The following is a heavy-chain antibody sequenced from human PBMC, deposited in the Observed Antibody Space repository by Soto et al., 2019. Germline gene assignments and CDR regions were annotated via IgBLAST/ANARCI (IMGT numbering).Heavy chain of an antibody. V-gene: IGHV3-21*01. Sequence: PGGSLRLSCAASGFTVCSYSMNWVRQAPGKGLEWVSSISSSSSYIYYADSVKGRFTISRDNAKNSLYLQMNSLRAEDTAVYYCARAVSSSFAPHFDYWGQGTPVTV. J-gene: IGHJ4*02. CDR2: ISSSSSYI. CDR3: ARAVSSSFAPHFDY. CDR1: GFTVCSYS. D-gene: IGHD6-13*01.